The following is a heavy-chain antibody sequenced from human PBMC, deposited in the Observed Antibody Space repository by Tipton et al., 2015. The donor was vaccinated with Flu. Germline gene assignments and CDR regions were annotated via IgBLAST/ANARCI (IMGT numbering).Heavy chain of an antibody. Sequence: AVSGLTFSNYDMHWIRQAPGKGLEWLSYISSGGTTMYYADSVKGRFSISRDNAKNSLYLQMNSLRAEDTAFYYCARGGWASDSNNLLDYWGQGTLVTVSS. CDR3: ARGGWASDSNNLLDY. CDR1: GLTFSNYD. D-gene: IGHD1/OR15-1a*01. J-gene: IGHJ4*02. V-gene: IGHV3-48*03. CDR2: ISSGGTTM.